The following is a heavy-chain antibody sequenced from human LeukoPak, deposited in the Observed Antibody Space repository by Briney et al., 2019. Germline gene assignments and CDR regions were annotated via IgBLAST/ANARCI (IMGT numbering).Heavy chain of an antibody. V-gene: IGHV3-23*01. Sequence: GGSLRLSCAASGFTFSSYAMSWVRQAPGKGLEWVSAISGSGGGTYYADSVKGRFTISRDNSKNTLYLQMSSLRAEDTAVYYRAPRGVDAFDIWGQGTMVTVSS. CDR3: APRGVDAFDI. D-gene: IGHD6-13*01. J-gene: IGHJ3*02. CDR2: ISGSGGGT. CDR1: GFTFSSYA.